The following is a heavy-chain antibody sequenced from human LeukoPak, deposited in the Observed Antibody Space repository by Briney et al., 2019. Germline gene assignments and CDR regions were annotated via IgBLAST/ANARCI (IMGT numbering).Heavy chain of an antibody. V-gene: IGHV3-21*01. J-gene: IGHJ5*02. CDR2: ISSSSSYI. CDR3: TRALMVYAMTNWFDP. D-gene: IGHD2-8*01. Sequence: PGGSLRLSCAASGFTFSSYSMNWVRQAPGKGLEWVSSISSSSSYIYYADSVKGRFTISRDNAKNSLYLQMNSLRAEDTAVYYCTRALMVYAMTNWFDPWGQGTLVTVSS. CDR1: GFTFSSYS.